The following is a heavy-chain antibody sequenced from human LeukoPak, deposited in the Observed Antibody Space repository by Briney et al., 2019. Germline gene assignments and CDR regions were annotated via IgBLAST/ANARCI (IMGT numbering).Heavy chain of an antibody. D-gene: IGHD5-24*01. Sequence: GRSLRLSCAVSGFNFDDYAMHWVRHAPGRGLEWVSGINWKAGNGIYADSVKGRFTISRDNANNTLYLQMSSLRAEDAALYYCTRRAARWQFDLWGRGTLLTVSS. J-gene: IGHJ2*01. CDR1: GFNFDDYA. CDR2: INWKAGNG. V-gene: IGHV3-9*01. CDR3: TRRAARWQFDL.